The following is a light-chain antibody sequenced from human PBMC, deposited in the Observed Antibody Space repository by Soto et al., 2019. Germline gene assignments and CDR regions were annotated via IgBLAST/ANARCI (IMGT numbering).Light chain of an antibody. V-gene: IGKV3-11*01. J-gene: IGKJ1*01. CDR3: QQYDNWPWT. CDR2: GAS. CDR1: QSVSNY. Sequence: EIVMTQSPATLSLSPGERATLSCRASQSVSNYLAWYQQKPGQAPRLLIYGASNRATGIPDRFSGSGSGTDFTLTISRLEPEDFAVYYCQQYDNWPWTFGQGGKADI.